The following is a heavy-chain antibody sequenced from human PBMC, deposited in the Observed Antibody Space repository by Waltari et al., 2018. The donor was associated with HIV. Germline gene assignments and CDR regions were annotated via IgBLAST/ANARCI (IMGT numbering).Heavy chain of an antibody. V-gene: IGHV3-33*01. D-gene: IGHD6-6*01. J-gene: IGHJ4*02. CDR3: ARDVKGDINSSPGLFDY. CDR1: GFIFNSYA. CDR2: IWPDGSNK. Sequence: QVQLVESGGGVVQPGRSLRLSCVASGFIFNSYAMNWVRQAPGQGLEWVSFIWPDGSNKYFLDSVRGRFTVSRDNSKNTLFLQMNSLRAEDTAVYYCARDVKGDINSSPGLFDYWGLGTLVTVSS.